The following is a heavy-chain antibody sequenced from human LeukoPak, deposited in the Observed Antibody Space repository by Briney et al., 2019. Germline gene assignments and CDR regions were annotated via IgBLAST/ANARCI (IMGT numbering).Heavy chain of an antibody. Sequence: ASVKVSCKASGYTFTSYYMHWVRQAPGQGLEWMGIINPSGGSTSYAQKFQGRVTMTRDTSTSTAYMELSSLRSEDTAVYYCARAQHIVVVMGVIRYWGQGTLVTVSS. J-gene: IGHJ4*02. CDR2: INPSGGST. CDR3: ARAQHIVVVMGVIRY. V-gene: IGHV1-46*03. D-gene: IGHD2-21*01. CDR1: GYTFTSYY.